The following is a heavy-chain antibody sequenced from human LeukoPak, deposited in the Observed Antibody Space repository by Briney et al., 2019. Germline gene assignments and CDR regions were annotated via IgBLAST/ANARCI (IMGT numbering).Heavy chain of an antibody. CDR1: GYSFTSYW. V-gene: IGHV5-51*01. D-gene: IGHD1-26*01. Sequence: GESLKISRKGSGYSFTSYWIGWVRQMPGKGLEWMGIIFPGDSDTRYSPSFQGQVTISVDKSISTAYLQWTSLKASDSAMYYCARPASVGATRPFDYWGQGTLVTVSS. CDR2: IFPGDSDT. CDR3: ARPASVGATRPFDY. J-gene: IGHJ4*02.